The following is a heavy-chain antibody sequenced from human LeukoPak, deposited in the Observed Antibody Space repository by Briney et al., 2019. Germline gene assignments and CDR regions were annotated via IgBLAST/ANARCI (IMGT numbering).Heavy chain of an antibody. D-gene: IGHD4-11*01. Sequence: GASVKVSCKASGYTFTDYYMHWVRQAPGQGLEWMGWINPNSGGTNYAQKFQGRVTMTRDTSISTAYMELSRLRSDDTAVYYCATASYSNYFLGKYYYYMDVXGKGTTVTVXX. CDR2: INPNSGGT. CDR3: ATASYSNYFLGKYYYYMDV. CDR1: GYTFTDYY. V-gene: IGHV1-2*02. J-gene: IGHJ6*03.